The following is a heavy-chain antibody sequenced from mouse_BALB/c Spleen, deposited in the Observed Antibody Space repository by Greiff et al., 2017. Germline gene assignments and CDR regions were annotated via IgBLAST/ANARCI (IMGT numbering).Heavy chain of an antibody. V-gene: IGHV1-7*01. CDR1: GYTFTSYW. J-gene: IGHJ2*01. D-gene: IGHD2-14*01. CDR2: INPSTGYT. Sequence: VHLVESGAELAKPGASVKMSCKASGYTFTSYWMHWVKQRPGQGLEWIGYINPSTGYTEYNQKFKDKATLTADKSSSTAYMQLSSLTSEDSAVYYCARWYDEVYYFDYWGQGTTLTVSS. CDR3: ARWYDEVYYFDY.